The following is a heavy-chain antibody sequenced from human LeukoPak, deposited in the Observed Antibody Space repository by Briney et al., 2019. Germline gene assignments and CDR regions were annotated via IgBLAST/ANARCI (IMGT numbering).Heavy chain of an antibody. Sequence: PSETLSLTCTVSGGSISSYYWSWIRQPPGKGLEWIGYIYYSRSTNYNPSLKSRVTISVDTSKNQFSLKLSSVTAADTAVYYCARDRDLAAAGSFHNYFDYWGQGTLVTVSS. J-gene: IGHJ4*02. V-gene: IGHV4-59*01. D-gene: IGHD6-13*01. CDR2: IYYSRST. CDR3: ARDRDLAAAGSFHNYFDY. CDR1: GGSISSYY.